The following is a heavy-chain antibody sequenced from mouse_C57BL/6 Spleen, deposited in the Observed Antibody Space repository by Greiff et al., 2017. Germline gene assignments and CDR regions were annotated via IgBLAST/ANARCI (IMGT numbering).Heavy chain of an antibody. J-gene: IGHJ4*01. CDR3: ARGDYYDYVPYYAMDY. CDR1: GYAFSSSW. CDR2: IYPGAGDT. D-gene: IGHD2-4*01. Sequence: VQLQESGPELVKPGASVKISCKASGYAFSSSWMNWVKQRPGKGLEWIGRIYPGAGDTNYNGKFKGKATLTADKSSSTAYMQLSSLTSEDSAVYFCARGDYYDYVPYYAMDYWGQGTSVTVSS. V-gene: IGHV1-82*01.